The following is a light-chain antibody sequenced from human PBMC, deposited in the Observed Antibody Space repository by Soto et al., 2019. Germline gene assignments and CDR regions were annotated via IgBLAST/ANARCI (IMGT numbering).Light chain of an antibody. V-gene: IGKV3-15*01. CDR2: GSF. J-gene: IGKJ5*01. CDR3: QQYYDRPPIT. CDR1: QSVDNN. Sequence: EIVMTQSPVTLSASPGESATLSCRASQSVDNNVAWYQQKPGQAPRLLIVGSFARATGIPARFSGSGSGSEFTLTISGLQSEDFAVYYCQQYYDRPPITFGQGTRLEIK.